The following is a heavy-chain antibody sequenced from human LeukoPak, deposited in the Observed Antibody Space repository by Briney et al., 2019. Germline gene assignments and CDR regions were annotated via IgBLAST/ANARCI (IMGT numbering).Heavy chain of an antibody. D-gene: IGHD3-16*01. J-gene: IGHJ3*02. CDR1: GLTFSNFK. CDR3: AKGPSSWAPLTFDI. CDR2: ISDSGRTT. V-gene: IGHV3-48*03. Sequence: GGSLRLSCAVSGLTFSNFKMNWVRQAPGKGLEWVSYISDSGRTTFYADSVKGRFTISRDNAKNSLYLQMSSLRVEDTAVYYCAKGPSSWAPLTFDIWGQGTMVTVSS.